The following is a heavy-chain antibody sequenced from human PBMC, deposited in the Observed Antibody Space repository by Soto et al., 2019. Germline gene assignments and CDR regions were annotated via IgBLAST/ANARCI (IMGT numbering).Heavy chain of an antibody. D-gene: IGHD1-26*01. J-gene: IGHJ4*02. CDR3: ARDDEGGSDCDLGY. CDR2: ILSDGSNK. CDR1: GFTLSSNA. Sequence: QVQLVESGGGVVKPGRSLRPSCAASGFTLSSNAMHWVRQAPGKGLEWVALILSDGSNKYYADSVKGRFTTSRDNSKNTMYLQMNSLSVEDTAVYYCARDDEGGSDCDLGYWGQGALVTVSS. V-gene: IGHV3-30-3*01.